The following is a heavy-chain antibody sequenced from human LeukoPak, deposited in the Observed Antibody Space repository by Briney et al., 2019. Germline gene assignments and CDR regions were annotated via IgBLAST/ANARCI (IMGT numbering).Heavy chain of an antibody. CDR3: ARGQARHNWFDP. J-gene: IGHJ5*02. CDR1: GGSLSGYY. Sequence: SETLSLTCAVYGGSLSGYYWSWIRQPPGKGLEWIGEINHSGSTNYNPSLKSRVTISVDTSKNQFSLKLSSVTAADTAVYYCARGQARHNWFDPWGQGTLVTVSS. V-gene: IGHV4-34*01. CDR2: INHSGST.